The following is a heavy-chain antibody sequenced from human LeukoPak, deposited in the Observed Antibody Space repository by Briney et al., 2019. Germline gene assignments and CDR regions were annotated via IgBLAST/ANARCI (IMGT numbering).Heavy chain of an antibody. Sequence: GGSLRLSCAASEFTFSSYAMSWVRQAPGKGLEWVSAISGSGGSTYYADSVKGRFTISRDNSKNTLYLQMNSLRAEDTAVYYCAKDREIVVVPAAIFAYWGQGTLVTVSS. CDR1: EFTFSSYA. J-gene: IGHJ4*02. D-gene: IGHD2-2*01. CDR2: ISGSGGST. V-gene: IGHV3-23*01. CDR3: AKDREIVVVPAAIFAY.